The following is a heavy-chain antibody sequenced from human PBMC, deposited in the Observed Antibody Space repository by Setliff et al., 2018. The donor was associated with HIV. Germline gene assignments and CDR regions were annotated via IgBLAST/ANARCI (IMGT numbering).Heavy chain of an antibody. D-gene: IGHD5-12*01. CDR1: GGIFNTYG. CDR2: IIPIARAP. J-gene: IGHJ4*02. V-gene: IGHV1-69*13. Sequence: GASVKVSCKASGGIFNTYGMNWVRQAPGQGLEWMGGIIPIARAPNYAQKFQDRVTITADESTTTVYMEVRSLKSEDTALYYCARGPLYGYDRGYFGYWGQGTLVTVSS. CDR3: ARGPLYGYDRGYFGY.